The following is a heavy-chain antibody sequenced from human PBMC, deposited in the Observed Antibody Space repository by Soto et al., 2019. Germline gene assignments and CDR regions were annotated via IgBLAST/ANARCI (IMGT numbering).Heavy chain of an antibody. J-gene: IGHJ4*02. CDR1: LTGNH. D-gene: IGHD6-19*01. V-gene: IGHV1-18*04. CDR3: ARGVAGAGGGEFDN. CDR2: TNAYNGNT. Sequence: LTGNHIRCVHPVLGQGLEWMGWTNAYNGNTNYAQKLQGRGTMTTDTTTSTAYMELKSLRSDDTAAYDGARGVAGAGGGEFDNCGQGTRFTISS.